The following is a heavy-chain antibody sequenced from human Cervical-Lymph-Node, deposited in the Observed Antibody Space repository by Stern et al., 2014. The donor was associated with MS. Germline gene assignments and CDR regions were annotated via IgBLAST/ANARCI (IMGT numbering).Heavy chain of an antibody. CDR1: GGTFSSDA. J-gene: IGHJ4*02. CDR3: ASGTRSSWYFDF. D-gene: IGHD6-13*01. Sequence: AQLVESGAEVKKPGSSMKVSCKASGGTFSSDAIGWGRQAPGQGLEWMGGIIPIFETANYAQKFQGRVTITADQSTKTAYLELSSLTSGDTAMYFCASGTRSSWYFDFWGQGTLVTVST. CDR2: IIPIFETA. V-gene: IGHV1-69*01.